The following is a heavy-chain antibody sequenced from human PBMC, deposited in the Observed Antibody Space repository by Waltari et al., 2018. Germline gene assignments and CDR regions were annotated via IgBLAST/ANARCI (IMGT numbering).Heavy chain of an antibody. J-gene: IGHJ6*02. Sequence: QVQLVQSGAEVKKPGASVKVSCKASGYTFTSYDINWVRQATGQGLEWMGWRNPNSGNTGYAQKFQGRVTMTRNTSISTAYMELSSLRSEDTAVYYCASTAVEGYYYYYYGMDVWGQGTTVTVSS. CDR1: GYTFTSYD. CDR3: ASTAVEGYYYYYYGMDV. D-gene: IGHD6-19*01. CDR2: RNPNSGNT. V-gene: IGHV1-8*01.